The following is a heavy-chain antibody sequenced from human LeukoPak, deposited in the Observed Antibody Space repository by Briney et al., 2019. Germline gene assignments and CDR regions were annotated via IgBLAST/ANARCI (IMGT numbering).Heavy chain of an antibody. J-gene: IGHJ4*02. V-gene: IGHV1-8*01. CDR2: MNPNSGNT. Sequence: ASVKVSCKASGYTFTSYDINWLRQATGQGLEWMAWMNPNSGNTGYAQKFQGRVTMTRNTSISTAYMELSSLRSEDPAVYYCARGSRRGPARYCSSTSCYLIDYWGQGTLVTVSS. D-gene: IGHD2-2*01. CDR1: GYTFTSYD. CDR3: ARGSRRGPARYCSSTSCYLIDY.